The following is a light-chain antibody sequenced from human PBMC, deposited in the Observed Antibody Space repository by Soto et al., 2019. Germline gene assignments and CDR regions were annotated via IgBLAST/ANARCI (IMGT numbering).Light chain of an antibody. V-gene: IGKV3-11*01. CDR2: DAS. CDR3: QQCVNWPPVT. J-gene: IGKJ5*01. CDR1: QSVSRY. Sequence: IVVPQSPGTLSLSPGERATLSCRASQSVSRYLAWYQQKRGQPPRLIIYDASERAPGIPARFSGSGSGTDFTLTISSLEPEDFAVYYCQQCVNWPPVTFGQGTRLEIK.